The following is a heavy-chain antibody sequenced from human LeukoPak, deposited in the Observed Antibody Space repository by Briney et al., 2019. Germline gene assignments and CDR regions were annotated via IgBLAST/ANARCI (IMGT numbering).Heavy chain of an antibody. CDR1: GGSFSGYY. Sequence: SETLSLTCAVYGGSFSGYYWSWIRQPPGKGLEWIGEINHSGSTNYNPSLKSRVTISVDTSKNQFSLKLSSVTAADTAVYYCARVRSSGWDWFDPWGQGTLVTVSS. CDR3: ARVRSSGWDWFDP. J-gene: IGHJ5*02. V-gene: IGHV4-34*01. CDR2: INHSGST. D-gene: IGHD6-19*01.